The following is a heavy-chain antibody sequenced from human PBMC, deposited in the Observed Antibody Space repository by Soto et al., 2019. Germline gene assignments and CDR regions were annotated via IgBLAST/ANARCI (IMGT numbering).Heavy chain of an antibody. CDR2: INTDGSNT. Sequence: TVHIYWMHWVRHAPGKGLVWFSHINTDGSNTNYADSVKGRFTISRDNAKSTLFLQMNSLRDEDTAVYYCAREFCSGGNCYTYYFDPWGQGIQVTVYS. J-gene: IGHJ5*02. CDR3: AREFCSGGNCYTYYFDP. D-gene: IGHD2-15*01. CDR1: TVHIYW. V-gene: IGHV3-74*01.